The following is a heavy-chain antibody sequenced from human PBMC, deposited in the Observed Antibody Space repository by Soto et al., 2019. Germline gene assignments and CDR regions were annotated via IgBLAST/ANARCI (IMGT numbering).Heavy chain of an antibody. D-gene: IGHD6-19*01. V-gene: IGHV4-39*01. J-gene: IGHJ4*02. CDR2: FYYSGST. Sequence: SETLSLTCPVSFGSISSGDYYWSFVLQPPGKGLEWIGSFYYSGSTYYNPSLKSRVAISVDTSKNQFSLKLSSVTAADTAVYYCARHAPSAWTKFEYWGQGALVTVSS. CDR3: ARHAPSAWTKFEY. CDR1: FGSISSGDYY.